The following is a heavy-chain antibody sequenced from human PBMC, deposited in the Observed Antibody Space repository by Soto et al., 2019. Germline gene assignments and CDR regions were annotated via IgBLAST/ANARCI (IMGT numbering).Heavy chain of an antibody. CDR3: ARVLLYSGWFGDRSGGHWFDP. Sequence: PSQTLSLTCDISGDSVSSNSAAWNWIRQSPSRGLEWLGRTSYRSKWYNDYAVSVKSRITINPDTSKNQFSLKLSSVTAADTAVYYCARVLLYSGWFGDRSGGHWFDPWGQGTLVTVSS. D-gene: IGHD3-10*01. CDR2: TSYRSKWYN. J-gene: IGHJ5*02. V-gene: IGHV6-1*01. CDR1: GDSVSSNSAA.